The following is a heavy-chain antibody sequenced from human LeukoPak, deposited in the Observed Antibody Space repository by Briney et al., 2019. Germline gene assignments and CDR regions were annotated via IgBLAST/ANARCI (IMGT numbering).Heavy chain of an antibody. V-gene: IGHV1-46*01. CDR1: GYTSTSYY. CDR3: ARRAQGVLDY. Sequence: ASVKVSCKASGYTSTSYYMHWVRQAPGQGLEWMRIIDPSGGSTSYAQKFQVRVTMNRDTSTSTVYMELSSLRSEDTAVYYCARRAQGVLDYWGQGTLVTVSS. J-gene: IGHJ4*02. D-gene: IGHD3-10*01. CDR2: IDPSGGST.